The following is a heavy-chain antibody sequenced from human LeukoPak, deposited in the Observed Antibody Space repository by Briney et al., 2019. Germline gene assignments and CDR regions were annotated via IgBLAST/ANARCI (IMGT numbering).Heavy chain of an antibody. CDR2: ISSSGSTI. CDR1: GFTFSDYY. Sequence: GGSLRLSCAASGFTFSDYYMSWIRQAPGKGLEWVSYISSSGSTIYYADSVKGRFTISRDNAKNSLYLQMNSLRAEDTALYYCAKDKERYCSGGSCSTFDYWGQGTLVTVSS. V-gene: IGHV3-11*01. J-gene: IGHJ4*02. D-gene: IGHD2-15*01. CDR3: AKDKERYCSGGSCSTFDY.